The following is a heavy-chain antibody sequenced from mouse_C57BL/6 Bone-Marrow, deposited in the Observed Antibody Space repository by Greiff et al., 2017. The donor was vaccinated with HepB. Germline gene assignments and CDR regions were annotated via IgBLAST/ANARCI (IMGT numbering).Heavy chain of an antibody. V-gene: IGHV1-74*01. CDR3: SISGYYGHYFDY. CDR1: GSTFTSYW. D-gene: IGHD1-2*01. Sequence: QVQLKQPGAELVKPGASVKVSCKASGSTFTSYWMHWVKQRPGQGLEWIGRIHPSDSDTNYNQKFKGNDTLTVDNSSSTAYMQLSSLTSEDSAVYYCSISGYYGHYFDYWGQGTTLTVSS. CDR2: IHPSDSDT. J-gene: IGHJ2*01.